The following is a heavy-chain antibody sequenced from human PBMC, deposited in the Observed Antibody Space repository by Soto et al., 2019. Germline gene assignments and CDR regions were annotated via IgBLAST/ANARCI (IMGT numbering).Heavy chain of an antibody. CDR1: GFTFSSYG. CDR3: ARDFSSSWPFDY. V-gene: IGHV3-33*01. D-gene: IGHD6-13*01. J-gene: IGHJ4*02. Sequence: QVQLVESGGGVVQPGRSLRLSCAASGFTFSSYGMHWVRQAPGKGLEWVAVIWYDGTNIYYADSVKGRFTISRDNSKNTLFLQMNSLRPEDTAVYYCARDFSSSWPFDYWGQGTLVTVSS. CDR2: IWYDGTNI.